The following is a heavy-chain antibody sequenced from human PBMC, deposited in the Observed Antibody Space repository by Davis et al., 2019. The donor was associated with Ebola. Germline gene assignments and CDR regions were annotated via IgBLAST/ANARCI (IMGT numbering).Heavy chain of an antibody. CDR2: ITYDGSKK. D-gene: IGHD1-26*01. J-gene: IGHJ4*02. Sequence: GESLKISCEVSGITFSNSAMHWVRQASGKGPEWVAFITYDGSKKFFADSVRGRFTISRDNSKNMLYLQMNSLESEDTAVYYCAKDLGALGSIWGQGTLVTVSS. V-gene: IGHV3-30*18. CDR1: GITFSNSA. CDR3: AKDLGALGSI.